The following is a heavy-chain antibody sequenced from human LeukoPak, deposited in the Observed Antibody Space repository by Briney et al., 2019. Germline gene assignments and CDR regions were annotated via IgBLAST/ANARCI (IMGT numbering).Heavy chain of an antibody. V-gene: IGHV3-23*01. CDR1: VFTFHDCP. D-gene: IGHD6-13*01. CDR3: AKERGNIPAAAVFDY. J-gene: IGHJ4*02. CDR2: ISASGGYT. Sequence: GGSLRLFCAASVFTFHDCPMRGPRQAPGKGLEWVSAISASGGYTYYADSVKGRFTISRDSSKTTLYLQMNSLIAVNTAVYYGAKERGNIPAAAVFDYWGQGTLVTVSS.